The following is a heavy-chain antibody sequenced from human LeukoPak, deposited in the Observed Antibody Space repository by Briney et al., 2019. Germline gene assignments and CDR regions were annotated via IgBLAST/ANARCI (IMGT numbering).Heavy chain of an antibody. J-gene: IGHJ4*02. V-gene: IGHV4-39*01. CDR1: GGSIDSHGFF. D-gene: IGHD2-8*02. CDR2: VSYTGTT. Sequence: PSENLSLTCTISGGSIDSHGFFWGWLRQSPGKALEWIGSVSYTGTTYVHPSLKSRVSLSVDTSKKQMSLNVTSVTASDTSMYYCAGSGIYWYYFDFWGQGALVTVSS. CDR3: AGSGIYWYYFDF.